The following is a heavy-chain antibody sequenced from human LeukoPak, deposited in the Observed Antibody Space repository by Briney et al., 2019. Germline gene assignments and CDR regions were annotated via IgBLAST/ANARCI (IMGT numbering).Heavy chain of an antibody. J-gene: IGHJ5*02. CDR2: INHEGTEK. Sequence: PGESLRLSCEASSGFTFTTNWMAWVRQAPGKGLEWVATINHEGTEKNYVDSVRGRFTVSRDNAKDSLSLQMNSLRAEDTAVYYCGRYLYAYGLDPWGQGTLVTVSS. V-gene: IGHV3-7*01. D-gene: IGHD2/OR15-2a*01. CDR1: GFTFTTNW. CDR3: GRYLYAYGLDP.